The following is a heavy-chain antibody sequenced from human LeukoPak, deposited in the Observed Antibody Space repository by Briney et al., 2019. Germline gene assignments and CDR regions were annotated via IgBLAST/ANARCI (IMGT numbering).Heavy chain of an antibody. D-gene: IGHD2-2*02. Sequence: ASVKVSCKASGYTFTSYYIHWVRQAPGQGLEWMGIINPSGGSTSYAQKFQGRVTMTRDMSTSTVYMELSSLRSEDTAVYYCARVGHTQTFDYWGQGTLVTVSS. CDR3: ARVGHTQTFDY. CDR1: GYTFTSYY. V-gene: IGHV1-46*01. CDR2: INPSGGST. J-gene: IGHJ4*02.